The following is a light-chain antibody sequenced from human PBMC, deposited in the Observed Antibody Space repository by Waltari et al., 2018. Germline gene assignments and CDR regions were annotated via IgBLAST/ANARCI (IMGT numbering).Light chain of an antibody. CDR2: YKSESDK. J-gene: IGLJ6*01. CDR3: GIGHSSGPM. CDR1: GGINVAGYH. Sequence: PMLIQPASLSASPGTSASLTCTFSGGINVAGYHVPWFQWKPGSPPQYLLRYKSESDKGQGSGVPSRFSGSKDTSTNTAILRISGLQSEDEADYYCGIGHSSGPMFGSGTKVTVL. V-gene: IGLV5-45*01.